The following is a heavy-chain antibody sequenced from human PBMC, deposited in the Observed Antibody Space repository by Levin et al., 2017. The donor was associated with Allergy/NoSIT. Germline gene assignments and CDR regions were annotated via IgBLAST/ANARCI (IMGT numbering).Heavy chain of an antibody. CDR2: IKGKTDGGTV. CDR3: TTYSSSWYYFDY. CDR1: GITFSNAW. J-gene: IGHJ4*02. V-gene: IGHV3-15*01. D-gene: IGHD6-13*01. Sequence: GGSLRLSCVASGITFSNAWLSWSRQAPGKGLEWVGRIKGKTDGGTVKYAEPVQGRSPISREDSKNILYLQMNSLQTEDTAVYFCTTYSSSWYYFDYWGQGTLVTVSS.